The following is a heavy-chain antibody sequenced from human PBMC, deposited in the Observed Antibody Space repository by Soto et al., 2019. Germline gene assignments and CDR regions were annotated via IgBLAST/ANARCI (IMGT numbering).Heavy chain of an antibody. CDR2: IIPVSGAA. V-gene: IGHV1-69*01. CDR1: GGTFGSYA. J-gene: IGHJ4*02. CDR3: XXXXXXXXXXCTLDY. Sequence: QVQLVQSGAEVKKPGSSVKVSCKASGGTFGSYAFSWVRQAPGQXLXWMGGIIPVSGAAHYAQKFQGRVTXXXXXXXXXXXXXXXXXXXXXXXXXXXXXXXXXXXXXCTLDYWGQGTRVIVSS.